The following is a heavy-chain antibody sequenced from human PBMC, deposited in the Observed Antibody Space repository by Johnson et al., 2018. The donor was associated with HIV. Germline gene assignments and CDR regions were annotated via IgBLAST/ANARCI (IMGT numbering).Heavy chain of an antibody. D-gene: IGHD4-17*01. V-gene: IGHV3-23*04. CDR2: ISGSGGST. J-gene: IGHJ3*02. CDR1: GFTFSSYA. Sequence: EQLVESGGGVVQPGRSLRLSCAASGFTFSSYAMSWVRQAPGKGLEWVSAISGSGGSTYYADSVKGRFTISRDNSKNTLYLQMNSLRAEDTAVYYCAKLPVLYGDFDDAFNIWGQGTMVTVSS. CDR3: AKLPVLYGDFDDAFNI.